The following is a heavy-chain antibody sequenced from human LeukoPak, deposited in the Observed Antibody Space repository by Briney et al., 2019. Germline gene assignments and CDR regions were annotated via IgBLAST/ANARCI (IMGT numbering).Heavy chain of an antibody. V-gene: IGHV5-51*01. J-gene: IGHJ4*02. CDR2: IYPDESNI. D-gene: IGHD2-2*03. CDR1: GYSFPPYW. Sequence: NTGESLKISCKGSGYSFPPYWSPWVRQMPGKGLEWMGIIYPDESNIRYSPSFQGQVTISADKSISTAYLQWSSLTASDTAMYYCARPPSRGYSSSFEYWGQGTLVTVSS. CDR3: ARPPSRGYSSSFEY.